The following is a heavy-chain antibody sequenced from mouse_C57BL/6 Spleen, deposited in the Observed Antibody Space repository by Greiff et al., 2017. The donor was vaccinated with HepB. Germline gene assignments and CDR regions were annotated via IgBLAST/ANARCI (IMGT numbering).Heavy chain of an antibody. CDR2: IYPGSGST. V-gene: IGHV1-55*01. CDR1: GYTFTSYW. J-gene: IGHJ4*01. D-gene: IGHD1-1*01. Sequence: VQLQQPGAELVKPGASVKMSCKASGYTFTSYWITWVKQRPGQGLEWIGDIYPGSGSTNYNEKFKSKATLTVDTPSSTAYMQLSSLTSEDSAVYYCARKSSHYYGSSHYAMDYGGQGTSVTVSS. CDR3: ARKSSHYYGSSHYAMDY.